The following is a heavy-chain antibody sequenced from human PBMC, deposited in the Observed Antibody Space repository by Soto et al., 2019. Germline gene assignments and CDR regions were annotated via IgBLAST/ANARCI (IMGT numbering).Heavy chain of an antibody. Sequence: GASVKVSCKASGYTFTGYGISWVRQAPGQGLEWMGWISAYNGNTNYAQKLQGRVTMTTDTSTSTAYMELRSLRSDDTAVYYCASLPRVGATWFDPWGQGTLVPVSS. CDR1: GYTFTGYG. V-gene: IGHV1-18*04. J-gene: IGHJ5*02. CDR2: ISAYNGNT. CDR3: ASLPRVGATWFDP. D-gene: IGHD1-26*01.